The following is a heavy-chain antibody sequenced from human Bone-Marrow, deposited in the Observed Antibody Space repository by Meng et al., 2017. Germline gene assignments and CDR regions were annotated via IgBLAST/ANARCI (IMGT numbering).Heavy chain of an antibody. CDR1: GGTFSSYA. CDR3: AREDGMQQQPQHYYYYYGMDV. D-gene: IGHD6-13*01. J-gene: IGHJ6*02. CDR2: IIPIFGTA. Sequence: SVKVSCKASGGTFSSYAISWVRQAPGQGLEWMGGIIPIFGTANYAQKFQGRVTITTDESTSTAYMELSSLRPEDTAVYYCAREDGMQQQPQHYYYYYGMDVWGQGTTVTVSS. V-gene: IGHV1-69*05.